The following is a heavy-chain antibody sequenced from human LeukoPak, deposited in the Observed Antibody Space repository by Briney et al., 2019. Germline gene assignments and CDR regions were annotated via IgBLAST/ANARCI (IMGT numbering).Heavy chain of an antibody. D-gene: IGHD3-22*01. V-gene: IGHV3-23*01. CDR3: ARRNHYDSTEIDY. J-gene: IGHJ4*02. Sequence: GGTLRLSCAASGFTFSSYGMSWVRQAPGKGLEWVSAISGSGSGTYYADSVKGRFTISRDNSKNTLYLQMSSLRDGDTAVYYCARRNHYDSTEIDYWGQGTLVTVSS. CDR2: ISGSGSGT. CDR1: GFTFSSYG.